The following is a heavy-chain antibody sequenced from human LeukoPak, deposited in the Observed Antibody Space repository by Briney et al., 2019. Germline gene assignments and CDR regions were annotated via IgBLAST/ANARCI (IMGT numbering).Heavy chain of an antibody. V-gene: IGHV3-23*01. CDR1: GFTFRNYA. CDR3: AKTSLLLWFGD. CDR2: IGGSGGST. J-gene: IGHJ4*02. D-gene: IGHD3-10*01. Sequence: GGSLSLSCAASGFTFRNYAMSWVRQAPGKGLEWVSAIGGSGGSTYYAESVKGRFTISRDNSKNTLYLQMNSLRAEDTAIYYCAKTSLLLWFGDWGQGTLVTVSS.